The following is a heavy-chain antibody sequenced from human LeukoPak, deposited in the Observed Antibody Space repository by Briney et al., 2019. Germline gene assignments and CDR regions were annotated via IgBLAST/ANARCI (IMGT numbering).Heavy chain of an antibody. Sequence: HTGGSLRLSCAASGFTVSSNYMSWVRQAPGKGLEWVSVIYSGGSTYYADSVKGRFTISRDNSKNTLYLQMNSLRAEDTAVYYCARDQPDYYDSSGYGAFDIWGQGTMVTVSS. V-gene: IGHV3-53*01. D-gene: IGHD3-22*01. J-gene: IGHJ3*02. CDR1: GFTVSSNY. CDR3: ARDQPDYYDSSGYGAFDI. CDR2: IYSGGST.